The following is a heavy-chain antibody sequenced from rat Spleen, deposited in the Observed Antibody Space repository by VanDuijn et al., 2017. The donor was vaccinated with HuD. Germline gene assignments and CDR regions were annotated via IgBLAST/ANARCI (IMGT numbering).Heavy chain of an antibody. Sequence: EVQLQESGPGLVKPSQSLSLTCSVTGYSITANYWGWIRKFPGNKMEWIGHISYRDITSYNPSLNSRISITIDTSKNQFILQLNSVTTEDTSTYYCARYIVNNSGFAYWGQGVMVTVSS. D-gene: IGHD4-3*01. J-gene: IGHJ2*01. CDR3: ARYIVNNSGFAY. CDR2: ISYRDIT. V-gene: IGHV3-1*01. CDR1: GYSITANY.